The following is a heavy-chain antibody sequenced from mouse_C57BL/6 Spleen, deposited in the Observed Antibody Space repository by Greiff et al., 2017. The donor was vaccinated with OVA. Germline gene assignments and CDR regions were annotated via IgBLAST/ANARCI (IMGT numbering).Heavy chain of an antibody. CDR1: GYTFTSYW. Sequence: QVQLQQPGAELVKPGASVKLSCKASGYTFTSYWMQWVKQRPGQGLEWIGEIDPSDSYTNYNQKFKGKATLYVDKSSSTAYMQLSSLTSEDSAVYYCARGSNYLDYWGQGTTLTVSS. V-gene: IGHV1-50*01. CDR3: ARGSNYLDY. D-gene: IGHD5-1*01. J-gene: IGHJ2*01. CDR2: IDPSDSYT.